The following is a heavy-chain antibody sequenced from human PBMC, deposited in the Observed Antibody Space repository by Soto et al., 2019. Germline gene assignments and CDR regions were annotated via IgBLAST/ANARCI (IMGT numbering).Heavy chain of an antibody. D-gene: IGHD3-22*01. CDR2: IIPLSGTT. V-gene: IGHV1-69*13. CDR3: ARGPDRSGFYLFDY. J-gene: IGHJ4*02. CDR1: GGTFSNHA. Sequence: SVKVSCKASGGTFSNHAISWVRQAPGQGPEWMGGIIPLSGTTNYAQKFQGRVTITADESMTTAYMELSSLRYEDTAVYYCARGPDRSGFYLFDYWGQGTLVTVYS.